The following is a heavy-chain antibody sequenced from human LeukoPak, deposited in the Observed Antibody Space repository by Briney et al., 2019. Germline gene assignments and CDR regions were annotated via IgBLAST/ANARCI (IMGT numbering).Heavy chain of an antibody. J-gene: IGHJ5*02. D-gene: IGHD2-2*02. CDR2: IYHSGST. V-gene: IGHV4-38-2*01. Sequence: SETLSLTCAVSGYSISSGYYWGWIRQPPGKGLEWIGSIYHSGSTYYNPSLKSRVTISVDTSKNQFSLKLSSVTAADTAVYYCARRYCSSTSCYNFDWFDPWGQGTLSPSPQ. CDR3: ARRYCSSTSCYNFDWFDP. CDR1: GYSISSGYY.